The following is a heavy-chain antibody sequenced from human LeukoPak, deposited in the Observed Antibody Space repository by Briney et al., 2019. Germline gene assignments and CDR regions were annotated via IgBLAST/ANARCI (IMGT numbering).Heavy chain of an antibody. Sequence: GASVKVSCKASGYTFSTYGISWVRQAPAQGPEWMGWISTYNDNTEYAQKFQGRVTMTTDTSTSTAYMELRSLRSDDTAVYYCARDPPHSSGPNSPCFEYWGQGTLVTVSS. D-gene: IGHD6-19*01. V-gene: IGHV1-18*01. CDR2: ISTYNDNT. J-gene: IGHJ4*02. CDR3: ARDPPHSSGPNSPCFEY. CDR1: GYTFSTYG.